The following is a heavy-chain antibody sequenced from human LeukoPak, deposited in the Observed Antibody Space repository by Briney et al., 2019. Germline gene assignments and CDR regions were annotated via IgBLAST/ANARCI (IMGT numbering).Heavy chain of an antibody. CDR1: GFTFSSYY. D-gene: IGHD6-13*01. Sequence: GGSLRLSCAASGFTFSSYYMSWVRQAPGKGLEWVSAIGGSGTGTYYADSVKGWFTISRDNSKSTLYLQMNSLRAEDTAVYYCVKDETGSSWYNWGQGTLVTVSS. CDR3: VKDETGSSWYN. J-gene: IGHJ4*02. CDR2: IGGSGTGT. V-gene: IGHV3-23*01.